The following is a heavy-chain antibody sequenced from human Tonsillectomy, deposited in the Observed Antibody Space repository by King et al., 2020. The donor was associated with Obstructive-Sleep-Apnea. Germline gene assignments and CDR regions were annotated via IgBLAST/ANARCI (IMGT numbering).Heavy chain of an antibody. CDR1: GFTFSSYS. V-gene: IGHV3-21*01. Sequence: EVQLVQSGGGLVKPGGSLRLSCAASGFTFSSYSMNWVRQAPGKGLEWVSSISSSSSYIYYADSVKGRFTISRDNAKNSLYLQMNSLRAEDTAVYYCARDLTGGGWWYGSGGHFDYWGQGTLVTVSS. CDR2: ISSSSSYI. CDR3: ARDLTGGGWWYGSGGHFDY. J-gene: IGHJ4*02. D-gene: IGHD3-10*01.